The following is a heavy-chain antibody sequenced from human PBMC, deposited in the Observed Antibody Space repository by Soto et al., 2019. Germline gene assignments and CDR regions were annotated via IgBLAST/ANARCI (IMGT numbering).Heavy chain of an antibody. CDR2: ISGNGDDT. J-gene: IGHJ2*01. CDR3: AKGGNFSHFDL. CDR1: GLTFGSYA. V-gene: IGHV3-23*01. Sequence: EMQLLDSGGKLVQPGGSLRLSCAASGLTFGSYAMTWVRQAPGQGLEWVSTISGNGDDTFYADSVRGRFTASRVNSNNIHYVQRNSLRADDTAVYFCAKGGNFSHFDLWGRGTLVTVSS.